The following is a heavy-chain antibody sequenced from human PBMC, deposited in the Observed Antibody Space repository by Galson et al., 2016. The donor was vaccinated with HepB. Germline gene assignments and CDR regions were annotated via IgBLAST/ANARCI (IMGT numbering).Heavy chain of an antibody. CDR2: INGAGSRP. CDR3: ARDVASGWYQGLGH. D-gene: IGHD6-19*01. CDR1: GFTFSNYW. J-gene: IGHJ4*02. V-gene: IGHV3-74*01. Sequence: SLRLSCAASGFTFSNYWMHWVRQAPREGPVWVSRINGAGSRPCYADSVKGRFTISRDNANNTLYLQMNSLRAEDTAVYYCARDVASGWYQGLGHWGQGTLVTVSS.